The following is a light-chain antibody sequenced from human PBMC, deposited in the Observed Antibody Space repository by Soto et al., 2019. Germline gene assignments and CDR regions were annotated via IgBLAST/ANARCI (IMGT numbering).Light chain of an antibody. J-gene: IGKJ2*01. CDR2: GAS. CDR3: QQRTNWPPYT. Sequence: EIVLTQSPGTLSLSPGERATLSCRASPSVGSTYLAWYQQKPGQAPRLLIYGASNRATGIPDRFSGSGSGTDFTLTISRLEPGDFAVYYCQQRTNWPPYTFGQGTKLEIK. V-gene: IGKV3D-20*02. CDR1: PSVGSTY.